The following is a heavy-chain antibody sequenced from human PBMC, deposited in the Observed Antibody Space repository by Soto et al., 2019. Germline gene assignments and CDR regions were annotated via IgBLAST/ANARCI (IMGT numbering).Heavy chain of an antibody. J-gene: IGHJ3*02. D-gene: IGHD3-10*01. CDR1: GFTFSSYW. CDR3: ARDSHPPSQVSQSRDAFDI. CDR2: IKQDGSEK. V-gene: IGHV3-7*01. Sequence: GGSLRLSCAASGFTFSSYWMSWVRQAPGKGLEWVANIKQDGSEKYYVDSVKGRFTISRDNAKNSLYLQMNSLRAEDTAVYYCARDSHPPSQVSQSRDAFDIWGQGTMVTVSS.